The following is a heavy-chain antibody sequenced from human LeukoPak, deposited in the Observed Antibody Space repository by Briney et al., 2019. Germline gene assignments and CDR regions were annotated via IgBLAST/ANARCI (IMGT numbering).Heavy chain of an antibody. J-gene: IGHJ4*02. CDR1: GFTFSNYA. D-gene: IGHD6-19*01. CDR2: ISNNGGST. CDR3: VKALSGWYPRKLFDY. V-gene: IGHV3-64D*09. Sequence: PERSLRLSCSASGFTFSNYAMHWARQAPGKGLEYVSSISNNGGSTYYADSVKGRFTISRDNAKSTLFLQMSSLRVEDTAVYYCVKALSGWYPRKLFDYWGQGTLVTVSS.